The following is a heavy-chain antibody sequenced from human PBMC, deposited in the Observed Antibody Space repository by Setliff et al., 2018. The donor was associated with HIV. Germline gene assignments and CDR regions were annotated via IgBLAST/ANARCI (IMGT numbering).Heavy chain of an antibody. CDR1: GYTVTELS. CDR3: ATRIRDGHRGYGYFDF. D-gene: IGHD5-12*01. J-gene: IGHJ4*02. Sequence: ASVKVSCKVSGYTVTELSINWVRQAPGKGPEWMGGFDPEDNKIVYAQKFQGRVTTTEDTSTDTAYMELSSLRPEDTAVYYCATRIRDGHRGYGYFDFWGQGSLVTVSS. V-gene: IGHV1-24*01. CDR2: FDPEDNKI.